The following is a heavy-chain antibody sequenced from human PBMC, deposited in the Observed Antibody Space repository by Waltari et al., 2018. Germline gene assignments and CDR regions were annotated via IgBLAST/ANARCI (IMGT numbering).Heavy chain of an antibody. J-gene: IGHJ4*02. V-gene: IGHV5-51*03. CDR3: ARCPEATTVTHIDY. CDR2: IYHGDSDT. CDR1: GYSFTSYW. Sequence: EVQLVQSGAEVKKPGESLKISCKGSGYSFTSYWIGWVRRMPGKGLEWRGIIYHGDSDTRYRPSFQGQVTISADKSISTAYLQWSSLKASDTAMYYCARCPEATTVTHIDYWGQGTLVTVSS. D-gene: IGHD4-17*01.